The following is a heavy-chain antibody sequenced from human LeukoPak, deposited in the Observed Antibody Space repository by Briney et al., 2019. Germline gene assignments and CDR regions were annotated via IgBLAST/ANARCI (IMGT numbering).Heavy chain of an antibody. CDR3: ARGDYDILTGYQWFDP. CDR2: IYTSGST. V-gene: IGHV4-4*07. Sequence: PSETLSLTCTVSGGSISSYYWSWIRQPAGKGLEWIGRIYTSGSTNYNPSLKSRVTMSVDTSKNQFSLKLSSVTTADTAVYYCARGDYDILTGYQWFDPWGQGTLVTVSS. CDR1: GGSISSYY. D-gene: IGHD3-9*01. J-gene: IGHJ5*02.